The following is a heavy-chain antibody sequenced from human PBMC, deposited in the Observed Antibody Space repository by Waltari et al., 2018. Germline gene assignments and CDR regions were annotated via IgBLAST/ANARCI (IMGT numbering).Heavy chain of an antibody. J-gene: IGHJ6*02. Sequence: QVKRVQSGAEVKKPGSSVKVSCKASGGTFSSYAISWVRQAPGPGLGWMGRIIPIFGSATYSQKFQGRVTISADKATSTAYMELSSLRSEDTAVYYCARSIVVVVAVYYYYGMDVWGQVTTVTVSS. CDR3: ARSIVVVVAVYYYYGMDV. CDR2: IIPIFGSA. D-gene: IGHD2-15*01. CDR1: GGTFSSYA. V-gene: IGHV1-69*08.